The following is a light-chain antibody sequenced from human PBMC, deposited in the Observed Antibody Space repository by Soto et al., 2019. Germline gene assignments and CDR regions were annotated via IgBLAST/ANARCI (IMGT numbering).Light chain of an antibody. CDR1: QGISSL. Sequence: IQLTQSPSSLAASVGDRVTITCRASQGISSLLAWYQQKPGKAPKLLIYAASTLQSGVPSRFSGSGSGTDFTLSISSLQPEDFATYYCQHFKSFPITFGQGTRLEIK. CDR3: QHFKSFPIT. V-gene: IGKV1-9*01. J-gene: IGKJ5*01. CDR2: AAS.